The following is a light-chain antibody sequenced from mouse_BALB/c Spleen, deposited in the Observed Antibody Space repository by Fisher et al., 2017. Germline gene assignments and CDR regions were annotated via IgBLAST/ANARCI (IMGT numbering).Light chain of an antibody. Sequence: IVLTQTTAIMSASLGERVTMTCTASSSVSSSYLHWYQQKPGSSPKPWIYRTSKLASGVPARFSGSGSGTSYSLTISRMEAEDAATYYCQQWSSNPLTFGSGTKLEIK. V-gene: IGKV4-74*01. CDR3: QQWSSNPLT. CDR2: RTS. J-gene: IGKJ4*01. CDR1: SSVSSSY.